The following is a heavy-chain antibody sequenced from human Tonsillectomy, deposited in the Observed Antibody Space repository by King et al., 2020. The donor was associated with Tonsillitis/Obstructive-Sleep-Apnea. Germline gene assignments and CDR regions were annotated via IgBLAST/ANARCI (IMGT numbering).Heavy chain of an antibody. CDR3: ARGDCSRTSCHDYYYYGMDV. CDR2: IYYSGST. J-gene: IGHJ6*02. D-gene: IGHD2-2*01. Sequence: VQLQESGPGLVKPSQTLSLTCTVSGGSISSGGYYWSWIRQHPGKGLEWIGYIYYSGSTYYNPSLKSRVTISVDTSKNQLSLKLSSVTAAETAVYYCARGDCSRTSCHDYYYYGMDVWGQGTTVTVSS. CDR1: GGSISSGGYY. V-gene: IGHV4-31*03.